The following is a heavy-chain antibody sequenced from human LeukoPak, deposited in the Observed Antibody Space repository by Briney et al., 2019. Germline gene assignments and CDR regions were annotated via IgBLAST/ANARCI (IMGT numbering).Heavy chain of an antibody. CDR3: ARRLRQNLFDP. CDR1: GYSISSGYY. Sequence: SETLSLTCTVSGYSISSGYYWGWIRQPPGKGLEWIGSIYHSGSTYYNPSLKSRVTMSVDTSKNQFSLKLTSVTAADTAVYYCARRLRQNLFDPWGQGTLVTASS. D-gene: IGHD4-17*01. J-gene: IGHJ5*02. V-gene: IGHV4-38-2*02. CDR2: IYHSGST.